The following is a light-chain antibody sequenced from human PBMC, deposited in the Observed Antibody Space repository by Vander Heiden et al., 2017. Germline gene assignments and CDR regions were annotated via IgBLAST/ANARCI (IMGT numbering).Light chain of an antibody. V-gene: IGLV1-47*01. CDR1: SSNIGSNY. CDR3: AAWDDSLSAV. Sequence: QSVLTQPPSASGTPGQRVTLSCSGSSSNIGSNYVYWYQQLPGTAPKLLIYRNNQRPSGVPDRFSGSKSGTSASLAISGLRSEDEADYYCAAWDDSLSAVFGGGSKLTVL. CDR2: RNN. J-gene: IGLJ3*02.